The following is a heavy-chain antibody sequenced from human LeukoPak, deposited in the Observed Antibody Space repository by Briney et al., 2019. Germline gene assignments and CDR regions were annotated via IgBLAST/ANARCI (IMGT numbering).Heavy chain of an antibody. D-gene: IGHD2-2*01. CDR1: GYTFTGYY. Sequence: EASVTVSCKASGYTFTGYYMHWARQAPGQGLEWMGWINPNSGGTNYVQKFQGRVTMTRDTSISTAYMELSRLRSDDTAVYYCARDWGGYCSSTSCYLYNWFDPWGQGTLVTVSS. J-gene: IGHJ5*02. V-gene: IGHV1-2*02. CDR2: INPNSGGT. CDR3: ARDWGGYCSSTSCYLYNWFDP.